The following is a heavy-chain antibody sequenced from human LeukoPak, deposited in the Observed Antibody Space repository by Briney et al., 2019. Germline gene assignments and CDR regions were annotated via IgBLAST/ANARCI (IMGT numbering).Heavy chain of an antibody. D-gene: IGHD6-19*01. CDR1: GFTFSKYW. CDR3: ATKQWLAPPPDS. CDR2: INTDGTVT. Sequence: GGSLRLSCAASGFTFSKYWMLWVRHAPGKGLEIVSRINTDGTVTTYADSVKGRFTVSRDNADNTMFLQMNSVRDADPAVYYCATKQWLAPPPDSWGQGTPVTVSS. J-gene: IGHJ4*02. V-gene: IGHV3-74*01.